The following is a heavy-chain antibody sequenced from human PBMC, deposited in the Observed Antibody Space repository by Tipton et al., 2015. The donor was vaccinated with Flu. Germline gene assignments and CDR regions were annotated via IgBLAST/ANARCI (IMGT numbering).Heavy chain of an antibody. D-gene: IGHD4-17*01. V-gene: IGHV4-39*07. CDR3: ARDRVGDYSGFDP. CDR2: IYYTGIT. Sequence: LRLSCTVSGGSMKTSSYYWGWVRQPPGKGLEWIGNIYYTGITYYNPSLKSRVTISEDTSKNQFSLKLTSVTAADTAVYYCARDRVGDYSGFDPWGQGTLVTVSS. J-gene: IGHJ5*02. CDR1: GGSMKTSSYY.